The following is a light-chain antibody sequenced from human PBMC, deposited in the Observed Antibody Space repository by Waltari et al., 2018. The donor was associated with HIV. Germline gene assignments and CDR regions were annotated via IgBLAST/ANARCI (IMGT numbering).Light chain of an antibody. CDR1: QGINNY. CDR2: GAS. V-gene: IGKV1-27*01. J-gene: IGKJ3*01. Sequence: DIQMTQSPSSLSASVGDRVTITCRASQGINNYLAWYQEKPGKVPKLLIHGASFLLSGVPSRFSGSGSGTDFTLIISSPQPEDVATYYCQKYNSAPFTFGPGTKVDIK. CDR3: QKYNSAPFT.